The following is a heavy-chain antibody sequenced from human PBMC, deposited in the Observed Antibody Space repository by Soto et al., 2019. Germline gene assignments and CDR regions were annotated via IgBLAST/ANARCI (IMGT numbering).Heavy chain of an antibody. D-gene: IGHD6-6*01. V-gene: IGHV2-5*01. CDR2: IYWNDDK. Sequence: SGPTLVNPTQTLTLTCTFSGFSLSTSGVGVGWIRQPPVKALEWLALIYWNDDKRYSPSLKSSLTITKDTSKNQVVLTMTNMDPVATSTYYCEHRQYNSSSVYFDYWGQGTLVTVSS. J-gene: IGHJ4*02. CDR1: GFSLSTSGVG. CDR3: EHRQYNSSSVYFDY.